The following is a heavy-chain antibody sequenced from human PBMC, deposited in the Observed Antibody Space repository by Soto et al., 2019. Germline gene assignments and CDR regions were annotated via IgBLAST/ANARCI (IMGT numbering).Heavy chain of an antibody. CDR2: ISGSGGST. CDR3: AKEIYYDSSGYYQALDYYGMDV. CDR1: GFTFSSYA. J-gene: IGHJ6*02. V-gene: IGHV3-23*01. Sequence: SGGSLRLSCAASGFTFSSYAMSWVRQAPGKGLEWVSAISGSGGSTYYADSAKGRFTISRDNSKNTLYLQMNSLRAEDTAVYYCAKEIYYDSSGYYQALDYYGMDVWGQGTTVTVSS. D-gene: IGHD3-22*01.